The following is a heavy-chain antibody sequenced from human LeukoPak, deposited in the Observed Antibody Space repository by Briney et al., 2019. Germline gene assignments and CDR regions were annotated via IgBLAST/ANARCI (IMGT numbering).Heavy chain of an antibody. CDR3: AKDQPLRGVMDY. D-gene: IGHD3-10*01. V-gene: IGHV3-23*01. CDR2: ISGSGGST. J-gene: IGHJ4*02. CDR1: GLTFGSYA. Sequence: GGSLRLSCAASGLTFGSYAMNWVRQAPGKGLEWVSAISGSGGSTYYADSVKGRFTISRDNSKNTLYLQMNSLRAEDTAVYYCAKDQPLRGVMDYWGQGTLVTVSS.